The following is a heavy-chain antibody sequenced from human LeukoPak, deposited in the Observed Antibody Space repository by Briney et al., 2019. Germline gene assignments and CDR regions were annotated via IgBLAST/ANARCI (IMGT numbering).Heavy chain of an antibody. CDR2: ISYDGGNK. CDR3: ARMRGYYYGFDY. Sequence: GGSLRLSCAASGFTFSSYAMHWVRQAPGKGLEWVAVISYDGGNKYYADSVKGRFTISRDNSKNTLYLQMNSLRAEDTAVYYYARMRGYYYGFDYWGQGTLVTVSS. D-gene: IGHD3-22*01. CDR1: GFTFSSYA. J-gene: IGHJ4*02. V-gene: IGHV3-30-3*01.